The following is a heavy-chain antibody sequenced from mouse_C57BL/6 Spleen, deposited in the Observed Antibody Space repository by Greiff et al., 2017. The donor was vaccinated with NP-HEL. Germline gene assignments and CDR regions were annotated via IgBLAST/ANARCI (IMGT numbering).Heavy chain of an antibody. Sequence: VQGVESGPELVKPGASVKISCKASGYAFSSSWMNWVKQRPGKGLEWIGRIYPGDGDTNYNGKFKGKATLTADKSSSTAYMQLSSLTSEDSAVYFCAPIYYYGSSQYYYAMDYWGQGTSVTVSS. D-gene: IGHD1-1*01. CDR2: IYPGDGDT. V-gene: IGHV1-82*01. CDR1: GYAFSSSW. CDR3: APIYYYGSSQYYYAMDY. J-gene: IGHJ4*01.